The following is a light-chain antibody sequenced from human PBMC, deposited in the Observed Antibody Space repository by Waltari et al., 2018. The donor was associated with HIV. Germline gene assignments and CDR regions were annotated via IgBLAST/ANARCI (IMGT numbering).Light chain of an antibody. CDR3: HSYDSGLGAL. CDR1: TSNIGVDYD. Sequence: SVLTQPPSVSGAPRLKVTLACTGNTSNIGVDYDVHWYQQLPGRAPKVLSYDNNKRPPGIPDRFSGSKSGASASLAITGLQRDDEADYYCHSYDSGLGALFGGGTKVTVL. J-gene: IGLJ3*02. V-gene: IGLV1-40*03. CDR2: DNN.